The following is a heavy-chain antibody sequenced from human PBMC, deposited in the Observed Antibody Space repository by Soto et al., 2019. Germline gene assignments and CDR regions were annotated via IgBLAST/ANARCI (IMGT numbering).Heavy chain of an antibody. CDR2: ISYDGRYK. CDR1: GFTFSDYA. Sequence: QVQLVESGGGVVQPATSLRLSCAASGFTFSDYAMHWVRQAPGKGLEWVAVISYDGRYKFYADSVQGRFTISRDDSKNTLDLQVNSLRAEDTAGYYCARPTIAARPSPIDYWGQGTLVTVSS. CDR3: ARPTIAARPSPIDY. V-gene: IGHV3-30*04. J-gene: IGHJ4*02. D-gene: IGHD6-6*01.